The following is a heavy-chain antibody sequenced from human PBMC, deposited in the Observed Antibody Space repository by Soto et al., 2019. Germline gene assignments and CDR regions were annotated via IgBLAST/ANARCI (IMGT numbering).Heavy chain of an antibody. J-gene: IGHJ4*02. CDR3: AKETSEGRYYYDSSGYIDY. CDR1: GFTFSSYG. V-gene: IGHV3-30*18. D-gene: IGHD3-22*01. Sequence: VQLVESGGGVVQPGRSLRLSCAASGFTFSSYGMHWVRQAPGKGLEWVAVISYDGSNKYYADSVKGRFTISRDNAKNTLYRQMNSLRAEDTAVYYCAKETSEGRYYYDSSGYIDYWGQGTLVTVSS. CDR2: ISYDGSNK.